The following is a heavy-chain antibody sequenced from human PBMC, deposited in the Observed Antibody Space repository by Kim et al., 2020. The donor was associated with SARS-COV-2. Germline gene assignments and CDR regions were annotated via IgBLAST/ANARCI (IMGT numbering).Heavy chain of an antibody. CDR2: IRIYNGDT. CDR3: ARDGTMVRGVITHYYGMDV. Sequence: ASVKVSCKASNYTFSTYGISWVRQAPGQGLEWMGWIRIYNGDTNYAQNLQGRVTMTTDTSTSTAYMELRSLRSDDTAVYYCARDGTMVRGVITHYYGMDVWGQATPVTVSS. V-gene: IGHV1-18*01. CDR1: NYTFSTYG. J-gene: IGHJ6*02. D-gene: IGHD3-10*01.